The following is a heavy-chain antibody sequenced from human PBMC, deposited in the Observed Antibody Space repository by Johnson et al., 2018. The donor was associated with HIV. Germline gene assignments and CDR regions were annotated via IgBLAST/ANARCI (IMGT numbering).Heavy chain of an antibody. V-gene: IGHV3-11*04. Sequence: QVQLVESGGGLVKPGGSLRLSCAASGLTFSDYDMSWIRQAPWKGLEWVSYISSSGSTIYYADSVEGRFTISRDNAKNSLYLQMNSLRAEDTAVYYCAKDITQLWGRFGWSETQGAFDIWGQGTMVTVS. D-gene: IGHD2-21*01. J-gene: IGHJ3*02. CDR1: GLTFSDYD. CDR2: ISSSGSTI. CDR3: AKDITQLWGRFGWSETQGAFDI.